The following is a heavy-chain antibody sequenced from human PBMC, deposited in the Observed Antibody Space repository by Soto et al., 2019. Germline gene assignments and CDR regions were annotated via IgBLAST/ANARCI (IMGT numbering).Heavy chain of an antibody. Sequence: LSLTCTVSGGSISSGTHYWSWIRQHPGKGLEWIGYVYYSGSTYYNPSLKSRVTMTVDTSKNQFSLKVNSLTAADTAVYYCARSNRIMINFTGVIGFFDFWGQGTLVTVSS. D-gene: IGHD3-16*01. CDR1: GGSISSGTHY. J-gene: IGHJ4*02. V-gene: IGHV4-31*03. CDR3: ARSNRIMINFTGVIGFFDF. CDR2: VYYSGST.